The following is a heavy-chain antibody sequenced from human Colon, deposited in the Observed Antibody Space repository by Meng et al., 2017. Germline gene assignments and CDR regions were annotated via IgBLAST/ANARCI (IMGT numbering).Heavy chain of an antibody. CDR1: GDTFSTYA. CDR3: ASKVYYGSGSYTIGYYFYGMDV. V-gene: IGHV1-69*13. D-gene: IGHD3-10*01. Sequence: SVKVSCKASGDTFSTYAISWVRQAPGQGLEWLGGIIPIFGTPKYAQKFQGRVTLTADESTSTVYMEVNSLRSEYTAVYYCASKVYYGSGSYTIGYYFYGMDVWGQGTTVTVSS. CDR2: IIPIFGTP. J-gene: IGHJ6*02.